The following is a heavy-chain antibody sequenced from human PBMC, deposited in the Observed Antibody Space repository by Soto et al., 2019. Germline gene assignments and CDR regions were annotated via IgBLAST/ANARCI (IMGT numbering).Heavy chain of an antibody. Sequence: ASVKVSCKASGYTFTGYYMHWVRQAPGQGLEWMGWINPNSGGTNYAQKFQGWVTMTRDTSISTAYMESSRLRSDDTAVYYCAREGPVLVVAATQKAYGMDFWGQGTTVTV. CDR2: INPNSGGT. J-gene: IGHJ6*02. D-gene: IGHD2-15*01. CDR3: AREGPVLVVAATQKAYGMDF. CDR1: GYTFTGYY. V-gene: IGHV1-2*04.